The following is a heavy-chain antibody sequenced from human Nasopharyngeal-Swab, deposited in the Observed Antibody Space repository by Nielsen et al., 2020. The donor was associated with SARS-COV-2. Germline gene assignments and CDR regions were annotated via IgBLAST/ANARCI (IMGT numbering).Heavy chain of an antibody. Sequence: GESLKISCAASGFTFSNYAMSWVRQAPGKGLKWVSAISGSGGSTYYADSVTGRVTIFRDNSKNTLYLQMNSLRAEDTAVYYCAKEVQLERTTGYYYYYGRDVWGQGTTVTVSS. CDR2: ISGSGGST. CDR1: GFTFSNYA. CDR3: AKEVQLERTTGYYYYYGRDV. V-gene: IGHV3-23*01. D-gene: IGHD1-1*01. J-gene: IGHJ6*02.